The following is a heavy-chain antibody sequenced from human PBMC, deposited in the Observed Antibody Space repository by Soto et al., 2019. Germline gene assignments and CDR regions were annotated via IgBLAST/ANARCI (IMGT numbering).Heavy chain of an antibody. CDR2: IKSKYDGGTI. Sequence: VGSLRLSCVGSGFTFSNAWMNWVRQAPGKGLEWVGRIKSKYDGGTIDFAAPVKGRFTISRDDSRSTVYLQMNSLKVDDTGVYYCTTGGYYLDYWGQGTQVTVSS. CDR1: GFTFSNAW. V-gene: IGHV3-15*07. CDR3: TTGGYYLDY. J-gene: IGHJ4*02.